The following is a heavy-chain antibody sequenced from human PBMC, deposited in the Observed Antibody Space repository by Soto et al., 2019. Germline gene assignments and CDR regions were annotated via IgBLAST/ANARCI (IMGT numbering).Heavy chain of an antibody. Sequence: GPTLVNPPQTLTLTCTFSGFSFSASGVGVVWIRQPPGEALAWLGLIYWDDDTFYNSSLKSSVTITKDTSKNQVVLKMTHMDPVDTGTYYCAHCGPEGSLDSWGQVPPVT. D-gene: IGHD2-15*01. CDR3: AHCGPEGSLDS. CDR2: IYWDDDT. V-gene: IGHV2-5*02. CDR1: GFSFSASGVG. J-gene: IGHJ4*02.